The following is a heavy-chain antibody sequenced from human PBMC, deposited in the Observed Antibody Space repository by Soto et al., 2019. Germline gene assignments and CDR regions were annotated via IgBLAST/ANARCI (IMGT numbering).Heavy chain of an antibody. CDR3: TRDDVYCSVVRCPGIPMVF. D-gene: IGHD2-15*01. Sequence: RHAPGKNLEWGSLITRGGSISYADSVKGRFTISRDNSENTLYLQMSTLGVEDTAVYYCTRDDVYCSVVRCPGIPMVFWGTGLMGTVSS. V-gene: IGHV3-66*01. CDR2: ITRGGSI. J-gene: IGHJ6*04.